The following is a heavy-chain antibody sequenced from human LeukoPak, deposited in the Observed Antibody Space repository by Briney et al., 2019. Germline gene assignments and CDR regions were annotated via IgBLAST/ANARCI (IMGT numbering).Heavy chain of an antibody. CDR3: TRNSGWYGIS. D-gene: IGHD6-19*01. Sequence: GGSLRLSCAASEFSVGSNYMTWVRQAPGKGLEWVSSISSSSTYRYYAASVKGRFTISRDNSKNTLYLQLSSLRADDTAVYYCTRNSGWYGISWGQGTLVTVSS. J-gene: IGHJ4*02. CDR2: ISSSSTYR. CDR1: EFSVGSNY. V-gene: IGHV3-21*04.